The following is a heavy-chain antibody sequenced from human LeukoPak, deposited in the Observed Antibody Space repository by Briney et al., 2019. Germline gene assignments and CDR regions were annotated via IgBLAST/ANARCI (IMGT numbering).Heavy chain of an antibody. CDR2: IYYSGST. J-gene: IGHJ4*02. Sequence: SETLSLTCTVSGGSISSSSYYWGWIRQPPGKGLEWIGSIYYSGSTYYSPSLKSRVTISVDTSKNQFSLKLSSVTAADTAVYYCARAGDLAYCGGDCLIPGSDWGQGTLVTVSS. V-gene: IGHV4-39*07. CDR3: ARAGDLAYCGGDCLIPGSD. D-gene: IGHD2-21*02. CDR1: GGSISSSSYY.